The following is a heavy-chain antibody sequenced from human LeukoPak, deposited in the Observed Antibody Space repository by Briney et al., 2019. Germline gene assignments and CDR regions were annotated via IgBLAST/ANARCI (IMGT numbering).Heavy chain of an antibody. CDR1: GYTFTSYD. CDR2: MNPNSGNT. D-gene: IGHD6-13*01. Sequence: ASVKVSCKASGYTFTSYDINWVRQATGQGLEWMGWMNPNSGNTGYAQKFQGRVTMTRNTSISTAYMELSSLGSEDTAVYYRARGRPSSSWIQNWFDPWGQGTLVTVSS. J-gene: IGHJ5*02. V-gene: IGHV1-8*01. CDR3: ARGRPSSSWIQNWFDP.